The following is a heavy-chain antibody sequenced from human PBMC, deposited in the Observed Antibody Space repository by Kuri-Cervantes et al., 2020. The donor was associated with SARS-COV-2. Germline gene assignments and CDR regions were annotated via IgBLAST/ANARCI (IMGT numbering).Heavy chain of an antibody. CDR1: GFTFDDYA. J-gene: IGHJ4*02. Sequence: GGSLRLSCAASGFTFDDYAMHWVRQAPGKGLEWVSGISWNSGSIGYADSVKGRFTISRDNSKNTLYLQMNSLRAEDTAVYYCAKDPRVIIAAAGDGYWGQGTLVTVSS. CDR2: ISWNSGSI. V-gene: IGHV3-9*01. CDR3: AKDPRVIIAAAGDGY. D-gene: IGHD6-13*01.